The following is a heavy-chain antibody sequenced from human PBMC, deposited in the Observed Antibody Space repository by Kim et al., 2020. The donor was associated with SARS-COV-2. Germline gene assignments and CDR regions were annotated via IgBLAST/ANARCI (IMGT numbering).Heavy chain of an antibody. CDR2: SEGSST. V-gene: IGHV3-11*01. Sequence: SEGSSTASADFGNGRFTISRDSAKRSVSLQMNSLTPEDTAVYYCVREPSNWGQGTLVTVSS. J-gene: IGHJ4*02. CDR3: VREPSN.